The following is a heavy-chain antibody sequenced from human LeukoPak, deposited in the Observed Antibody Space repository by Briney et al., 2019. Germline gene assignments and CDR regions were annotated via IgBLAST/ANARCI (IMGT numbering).Heavy chain of an antibody. Sequence: SETLSLTCAVSGRSVSSGSYYWSWIRQPPGKGLEWIGYIYDSGSTNYNPSLKSRVTISVDTSKNQFSLNLSSVTAADTAVYYCARDSGSYLVSFDYWGQGTLVTVSS. CDR3: ARDSGSYLVSFDY. V-gene: IGHV4-61*01. CDR2: IYDSGST. J-gene: IGHJ4*02. D-gene: IGHD1-26*01. CDR1: GRSVSSGSYY.